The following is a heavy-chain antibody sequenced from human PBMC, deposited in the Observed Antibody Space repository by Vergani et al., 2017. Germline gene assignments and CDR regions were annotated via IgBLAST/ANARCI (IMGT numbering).Heavy chain of an antibody. D-gene: IGHD2-2*01. CDR1: GFTFSSYA. Sequence: EVQLLESGGGLVQPGGSLRLSCAASGFTFSSYAMSWVRQAPGKGLEWVSAISGSGGSTYYADSVKGRFTISRDKSKNTLYLKMNSLRAEDTAVYYCAKSYCSSTSCQHFDIWGQGTMVTVSS. CDR2: ISGSGGST. CDR3: AKSYCSSTSCQHFDI. J-gene: IGHJ3*02. V-gene: IGHV3-23*01.